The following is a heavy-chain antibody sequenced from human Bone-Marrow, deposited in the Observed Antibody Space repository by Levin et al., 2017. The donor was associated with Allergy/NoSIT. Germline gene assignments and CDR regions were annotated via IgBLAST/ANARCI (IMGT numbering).Heavy chain of an antibody. Sequence: SETLSLTCDVSGGSITSGHWWTWVRQSPGKGLEWIGQIYQTGSTNYNPSLKSRVSISIEKSKSQFSLKLTSVTAADTAVYYCARDSFCSGENCKAWFDAWGQGTLVTVSS. D-gene: IGHD2-15*01. J-gene: IGHJ5*02. V-gene: IGHV4-4*02. CDR2: IYQTGST. CDR1: GGSITSGHW. CDR3: ARDSFCSGENCKAWFDA.